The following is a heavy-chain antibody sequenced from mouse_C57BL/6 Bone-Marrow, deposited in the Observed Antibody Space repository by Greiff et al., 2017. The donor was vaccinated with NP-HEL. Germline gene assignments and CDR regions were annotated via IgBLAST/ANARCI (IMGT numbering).Heavy chain of an antibody. V-gene: IGHV1-26*01. CDR2: INPNNGGT. J-gene: IGHJ3*01. CDR1: GYTFTDYY. D-gene: IGHD1-1*01. CDR3: ARSRYYGSGAY. Sequence: VQLQQSGPELVKPGASVKISCKASGYTFTDYYMNWVKQSHGKSLEWIGDINPNNGGTSYNQKFKGKATLTVDKSSSTAYMELRSLTSEDSAVYYCARSRYYGSGAYWGQGTLVTVSA.